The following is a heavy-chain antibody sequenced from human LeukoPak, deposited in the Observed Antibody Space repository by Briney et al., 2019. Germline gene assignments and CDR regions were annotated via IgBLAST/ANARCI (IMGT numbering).Heavy chain of an antibody. Sequence: GGSLRLSCAASGFTFSSYAMSWVRQAPGKGLEWVSGFSGGDGSTSYADSVKGRFTISRDNSKNTLYLQMNSLRAEDTAVYYCAKGKVVPATIYDYWGQGTLVTVSS. D-gene: IGHD2-2*02. J-gene: IGHJ4*02. CDR1: GFTFSSYA. CDR3: AKGKVVPATIYDY. CDR2: FSGGDGST. V-gene: IGHV3-23*01.